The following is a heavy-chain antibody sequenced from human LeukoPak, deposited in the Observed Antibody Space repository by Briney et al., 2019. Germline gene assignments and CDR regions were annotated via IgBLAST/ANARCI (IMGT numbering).Heavy chain of an antibody. D-gene: IGHD6-6*01. Sequence: SETLSLTCTVSGGSISSYYWSWIRQPAGKGLEWIGRIYSSGSTNYNPSLKSRVTMSVDTSKIQFSLKLTSVTAADTAVYYCARVTYSSSSISVDAFNIWGQGTVVTVSP. CDR1: GGSISSYY. J-gene: IGHJ3*02. V-gene: IGHV4-4*07. CDR3: ARVTYSSSSISVDAFNI. CDR2: IYSSGST.